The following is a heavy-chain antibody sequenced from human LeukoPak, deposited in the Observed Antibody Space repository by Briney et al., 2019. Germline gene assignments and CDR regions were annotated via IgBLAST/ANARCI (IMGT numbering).Heavy chain of an antibody. V-gene: IGHV4-30-4*01. J-gene: IGHJ5*02. D-gene: IGHD2-2*01. CDR3: ARRYCSSTSCYGLGPWFDP. CDR1: GGSISGGDYY. CDR2: IYYSGST. Sequence: SETLSLTCTVSGGSISGGDYYWSWIRQPPGKGLEWIGYIYYSGSTYYNPSLKSRVTISVDTSKNQFSLKLSSVTAADTAVYYCARRYCSSTSCYGLGPWFDPWGQGTLVTVSS.